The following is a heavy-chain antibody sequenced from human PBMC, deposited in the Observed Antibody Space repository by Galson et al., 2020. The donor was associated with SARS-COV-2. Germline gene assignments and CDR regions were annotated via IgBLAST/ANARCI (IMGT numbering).Heavy chain of an antibody. D-gene: IGHD3-22*01. CDR2: TRSKIYGSTT. J-gene: IGHJ4*02. CDR3: ARGDTGNYYDVFLDY. V-gene: IGHV3-49*03. CDR1: ASSSGDQG. Sequence: SLTLSSIPSASSSGDQGMSWFSPPPGKVLEYISSTRSKIYGSTTEYAASVDGRLTISRDDSKSMAYLHMNSLKTEDTAVYYCARGDTGNYYDVFLDYWGQGTLVTVSS.